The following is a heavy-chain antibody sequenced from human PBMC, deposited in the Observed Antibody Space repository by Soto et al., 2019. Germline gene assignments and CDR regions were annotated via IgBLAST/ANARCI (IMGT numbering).Heavy chain of an antibody. CDR3: EKDPPKTGTTFDY. CDR2: INKSGGST. CDR1: GFTFSSFA. J-gene: IGHJ4*02. Sequence: GGSLRLSCAASGFTFSSFAMSWVRQAPGKGLEWVSTINKSGGSTYYADSVKGRFTISRDNSKNMLFLQINGLRAEDKAVYYCEKDPPKTGTTFDYWGRGTLVTVSS. D-gene: IGHD1-1*01. V-gene: IGHV3-23*01.